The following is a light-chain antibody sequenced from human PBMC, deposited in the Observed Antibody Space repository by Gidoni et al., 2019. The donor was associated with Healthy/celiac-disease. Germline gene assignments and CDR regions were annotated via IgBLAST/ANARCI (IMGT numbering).Light chain of an antibody. V-gene: IGKV1-39*01. CDR2: AAS. Sequence: DIQMTQSPSSPSASVGDRVTITCRASQSISSYLNWYQQKPGKAPKLLIYAASSLQSGVPSRFSGSGSGTDFTLTISSLQAEDVATYYCQQSYSTPRTFGQXTKVEIK. CDR1: QSISSY. CDR3: QQSYSTPRT. J-gene: IGKJ1*01.